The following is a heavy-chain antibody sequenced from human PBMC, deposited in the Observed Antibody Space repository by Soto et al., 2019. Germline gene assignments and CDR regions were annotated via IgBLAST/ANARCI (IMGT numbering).Heavy chain of an antibody. CDR2: ISWNSGNI. V-gene: IGHV3-9*01. CDR1: GFSFDDYA. CDR3: AIFRTVTTPFDY. D-gene: IGHD4-17*01. J-gene: IGHJ4*02. Sequence: EVQLVESGGGLVQPGRSLRLSCAASGFSFDDYAMHWVRQAPGKGLEWVSGISWNSGNIDYAGSVKGRFTISRDNAESSLYLQMNSLRAEDTALYYCAIFRTVTTPFDYWGQGTLVTVSS.